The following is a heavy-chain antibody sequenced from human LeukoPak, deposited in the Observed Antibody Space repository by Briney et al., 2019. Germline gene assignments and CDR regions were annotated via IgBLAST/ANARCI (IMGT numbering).Heavy chain of an antibody. D-gene: IGHD3-9*01. Sequence: GGSLRLSCAASGFTVSSHYMSWVRQAPGKGLEWVSVLYSGGTTYYADSVKGRFTISGDNSKNTLYLQMNSLRAEDTAVYYCARDLETDISDAFDIWGRGTMVTVSS. CDR1: GFTVSSHY. CDR2: LYSGGTT. V-gene: IGHV3-66*01. J-gene: IGHJ3*02. CDR3: ARDLETDISDAFDI.